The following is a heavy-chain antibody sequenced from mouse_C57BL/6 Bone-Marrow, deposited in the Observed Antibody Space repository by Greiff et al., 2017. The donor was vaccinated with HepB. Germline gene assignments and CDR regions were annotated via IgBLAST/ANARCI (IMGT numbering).Heavy chain of an antibody. CDR1: GFSLSTFGIG. CDR3: ARIRGDTTVVDY. D-gene: IGHD1-1*01. J-gene: IGHJ2*01. V-gene: IGHV8-8*01. CDR2: IWWDDDM. Sequence: QVTLKVSGPGILQPSQTLSLTCSFSGFSLSTFGIGVGWIRQPSGMGLVWLAHIWWDDDMYYNPALKSRLKITKDTSKNQIFLKIANVDTADTATYYCARIRGDTTVVDYWGQGTTLTVSS.